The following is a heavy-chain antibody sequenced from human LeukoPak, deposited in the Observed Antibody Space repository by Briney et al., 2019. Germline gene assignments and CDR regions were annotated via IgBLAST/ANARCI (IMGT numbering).Heavy chain of an antibody. CDR3: AKDRYSNYGNWFDP. J-gene: IGHJ5*02. V-gene: IGHV3-11*01. CDR1: GFTFSDYY. CDR2: ISSSGSTI. Sequence: PGGSLRLSCAASGFTFSDYYMSWIRQAPGKGLEWVSYISSSGSTIYYADSVKGRFTISRDNSKNTLYLQMISLRAEDTAVYYCAKDRYSNYGNWFDPWGQGTLVTVFS. D-gene: IGHD4-11*01.